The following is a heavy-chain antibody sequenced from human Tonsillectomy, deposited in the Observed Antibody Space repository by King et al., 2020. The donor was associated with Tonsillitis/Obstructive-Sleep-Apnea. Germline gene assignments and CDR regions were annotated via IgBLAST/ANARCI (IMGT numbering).Heavy chain of an antibody. CDR1: GYTFAGYY. V-gene: IGHV1-2*02. CDR3: ARGEGIAVAGTFDY. Sequence: VQLVESGAEVKTPGASVKVSCKASGYTFAGYYMHWVRQAPGQGLEWMGWISPNSGVTDYAQKFQGRVTMTRDTSISTAYMELRRLRSDDTAVYYCARGEGIAVAGTFDYWGQGILVTVSS. D-gene: IGHD6-19*01. J-gene: IGHJ4*02. CDR2: ISPNSGVT.